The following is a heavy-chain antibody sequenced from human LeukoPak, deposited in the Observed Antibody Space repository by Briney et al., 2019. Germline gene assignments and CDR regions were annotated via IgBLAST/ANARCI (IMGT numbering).Heavy chain of an antibody. CDR3: ARDPYGDYGLD. D-gene: IGHD4-17*01. CDR2: IYSGGTT. V-gene: IGHV3-66*01. CDR1: GFTFSDYY. J-gene: IGHJ4*02. Sequence: GGSLRLSCAASGFTFSDYYMSWVRQAPEKGLEWVSLIYSGGTTYYADSVKGRFTISRDNSKNTLYLQMNSLRAEDTAVYYCARDPYGDYGLDWGQGTLVTVSS.